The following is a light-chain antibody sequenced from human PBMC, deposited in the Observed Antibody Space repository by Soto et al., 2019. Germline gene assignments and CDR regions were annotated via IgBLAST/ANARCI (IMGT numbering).Light chain of an antibody. J-gene: IGKJ5*01. CDR1: QSFSSRY. Sequence: EIVLTQSPGTLSLSPGERATLSCRASQSFSSRYLAWYQQKPGQAPRLFMYGASTRATGIPDRFSGSGSGTDFTLTISRLEPGDFAVYYCQQYDQWPITFGQGTRLEI. CDR2: GAS. V-gene: IGKV3-20*01. CDR3: QQYDQWPIT.